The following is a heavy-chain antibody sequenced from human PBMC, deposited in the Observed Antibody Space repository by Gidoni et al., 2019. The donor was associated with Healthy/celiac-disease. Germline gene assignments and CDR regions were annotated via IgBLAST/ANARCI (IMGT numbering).Heavy chain of an antibody. CDR3: ARPKGTIAARGLDYYYGMDV. V-gene: IGHV1-46*01. D-gene: IGHD6-6*01. Sequence: QVQLVQSGAAVKKPGASVKVSCQASGYTFTSHYMHWVRKAPGQGLEWMGIINPSGGSTSDAQKFQGRVTMTRDTSTSTVYMELSSLRSEDTAVYYCARPKGTIAARGLDYYYGMDVWGQGTTVTVSS. J-gene: IGHJ6*02. CDR2: INPSGGST. CDR1: GYTFTSHY.